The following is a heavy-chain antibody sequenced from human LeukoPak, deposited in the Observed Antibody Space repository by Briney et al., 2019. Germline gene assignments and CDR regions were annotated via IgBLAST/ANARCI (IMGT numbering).Heavy chain of an antibody. V-gene: IGHV4-61*02. D-gene: IGHD6-6*01. CDR1: GGSISSGSYY. Sequence: PSQTLSLTCTVSGGSISSGSYYWSWIRQPAGKGLEWIGRIYTSGSTNYNPSLKSRVTISVDTSKNQFSLKLSSVTAADTAVYYCARLLAARGYFDYWGQGTLVTVSS. CDR2: IYTSGST. J-gene: IGHJ4*02. CDR3: ARLLAARGYFDY.